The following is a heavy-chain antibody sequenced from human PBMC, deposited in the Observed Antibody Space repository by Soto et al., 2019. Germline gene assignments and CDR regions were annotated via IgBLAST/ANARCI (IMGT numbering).Heavy chain of an antibody. Sequence: QVQLVESGGGVVQPGRSLRLSCAASGFTFSSYAMHWVRQAPGKGLEWVAVISYDGSNKYYADSVKGRFTISRDNSKKTLDLQMNRLRAEDTAVYYCARESSGLQWVYYYYGMDVWGQGTTVTVSS. CDR2: ISYDGSNK. CDR1: GFTFSSYA. D-gene: IGHD6-19*01. CDR3: ARESSGLQWVYYYYGMDV. J-gene: IGHJ6*02. V-gene: IGHV3-30-3*01.